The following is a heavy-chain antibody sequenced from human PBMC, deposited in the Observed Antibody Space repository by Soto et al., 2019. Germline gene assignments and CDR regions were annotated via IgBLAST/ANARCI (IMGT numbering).Heavy chain of an antibody. J-gene: IGHJ6*02. Sequence: QVQLVQSGAEVKKPGSSVKVSCKASGGTFSSYAISWVRQAPGQGLEWRGGIIPISDTTNYAQKFQGRVPITADESTSTAYMELSSLRSEDTAVYYCARSQGSSTSLEIYYYYYYGMDVWGQGTTVTVSS. D-gene: IGHD2-2*01. CDR1: GGTFSSYA. CDR2: IIPISDTT. CDR3: ARSQGSSTSLEIYYYYYYGMDV. V-gene: IGHV1-69*01.